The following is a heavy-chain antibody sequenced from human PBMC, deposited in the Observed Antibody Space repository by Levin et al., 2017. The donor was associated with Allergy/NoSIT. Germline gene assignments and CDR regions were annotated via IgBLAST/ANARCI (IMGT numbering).Heavy chain of an antibody. CDR3: AKEAVAGQGEHYNYGMDV. Sequence: GGSLRLSCAAFGFTFDDYAMHWVRQGPGKGLEWVSGISWNSGSRDYADSVKGRFTVSRDNAKNSLYLHMNSLTVDDTAFYYCAKEAVAGQGEHYNYGMDVWGQGPTVTVSS. CDR2: ISWNSGSR. J-gene: IGHJ6*02. CDR1: GFTFDDYA. D-gene: IGHD6-19*01. V-gene: IGHV3-9*01.